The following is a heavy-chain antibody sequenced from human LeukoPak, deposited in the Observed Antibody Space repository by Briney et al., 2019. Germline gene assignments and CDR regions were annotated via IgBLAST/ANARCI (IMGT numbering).Heavy chain of an antibody. J-gene: IGHJ4*02. D-gene: IGHD3-9*01. Sequence: GGSLRLSCAASGFTFSSYGMHWVRQAPGKGLEWVAVISYDGSTKYHADSVKGRFTVSRDNSKNTLYLQMNSLRAEDTAVYYCAKVATYYDVLTGYRLDYWGQGTLVTVSS. CDR2: ISYDGSTK. V-gene: IGHV3-30*18. CDR1: GFTFSSYG. CDR3: AKVATYYDVLTGYRLDY.